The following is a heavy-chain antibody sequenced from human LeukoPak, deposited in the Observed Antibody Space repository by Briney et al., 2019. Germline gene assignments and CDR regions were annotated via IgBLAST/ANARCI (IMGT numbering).Heavy chain of an antibody. Sequence: SQTLSLTCTVSGGSFSSGSYYWSWIRQPAGKGLEWIGRIETSGSTHYNPSLKSRVTISVDTSKYQFCLSVSSVTAADTAVYYCARRSKYYDSSGYHYYFDYGGQGTLVTVSS. J-gene: IGHJ4*02. CDR1: GGSFSSGSYY. CDR2: IETSGST. V-gene: IGHV4-61*02. CDR3: ARRSKYYDSSGYHYYFDY. D-gene: IGHD3-22*01.